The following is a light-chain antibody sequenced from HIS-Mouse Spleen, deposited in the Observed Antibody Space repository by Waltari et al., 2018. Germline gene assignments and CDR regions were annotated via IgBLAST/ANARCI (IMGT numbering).Light chain of an antibody. Sequence: QSALTQPRSVSGSPGQSVTISCTGTSSDVGGYNYVSWYQQPPGKATKLMIYDVSKRPSGVPDRFSGSKSGNTASLTISGLQAEDEADYYCCSYAGSYTFWVFGGGTKLTVL. J-gene: IGLJ3*02. CDR3: CSYAGSYTFWV. CDR2: DVS. V-gene: IGLV2-11*01. CDR1: SSDVGGYNY.